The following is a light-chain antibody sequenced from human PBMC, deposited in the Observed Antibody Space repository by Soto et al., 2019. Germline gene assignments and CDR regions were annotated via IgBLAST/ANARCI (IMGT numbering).Light chain of an antibody. CDR3: QQYSDLPMT. CDR1: QSVRSS. Sequence: EIVMTQSPATLSVSTGERATLACRASQSVRSSLAWYQQKPGQAPRLLIYGASRRATGIPDRFSGSASGTDFTLTISRLEPEDFAVYFCQQYSDLPMTFGQGTRLEI. CDR2: GAS. J-gene: IGKJ5*01. V-gene: IGKV3-20*01.